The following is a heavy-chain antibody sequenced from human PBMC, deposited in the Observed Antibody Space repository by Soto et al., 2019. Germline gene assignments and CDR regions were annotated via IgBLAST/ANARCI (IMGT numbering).Heavy chain of an antibody. D-gene: IGHD2-15*01. CDR2: ISAYNGNT. V-gene: IGHV1-18*01. Sequence: ASVKVSCKASGYTFTSYGISWVRQAPGQGLEWMGWISAYNGNTNYAQKLQGRVTMTTDTSTSTAYMELRSLRSDDTAVYYCAREHTGYCSGGSCRYFWSDPWGQGTLVTGSS. CDR3: AREHTGYCSGGSCRYFWSDP. J-gene: IGHJ5*02. CDR1: GYTFTSYG.